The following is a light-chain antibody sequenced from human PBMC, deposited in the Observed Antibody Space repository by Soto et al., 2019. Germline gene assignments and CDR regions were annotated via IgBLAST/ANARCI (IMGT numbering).Light chain of an antibody. CDR2: KAS. CDR1: QSIDTW. J-gene: IGKJ4*01. Sequence: DIQMTQSPSTLSASVGDRVTITCRASQSIDTWLAWYQQKPGKAPKLLIYKASTLESGVPSRFSGSGSGTEFTLSIGNLQPDDYANYYCQRYNSYPLTFGGGTKVDIK. V-gene: IGKV1-5*03. CDR3: QRYNSYPLT.